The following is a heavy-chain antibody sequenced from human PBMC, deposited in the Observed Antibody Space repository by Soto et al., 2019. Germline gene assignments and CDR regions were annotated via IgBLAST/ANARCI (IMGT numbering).Heavy chain of an antibody. CDR2: IYSGGST. CDR3: ARVDSHDAFDI. Sequence: GGSLRLSCAASGFTVSSNYMSWVRQAPGKGLEWVSVIYSGGSTYYADSVKGRFTISRDNSKNTLYLQMNSLRAEDTAVYYCARVDSHDAFDIWGQGTMVTVSS. V-gene: IGHV3-53*01. D-gene: IGHD3-22*01. J-gene: IGHJ3*02. CDR1: GFTVSSNY.